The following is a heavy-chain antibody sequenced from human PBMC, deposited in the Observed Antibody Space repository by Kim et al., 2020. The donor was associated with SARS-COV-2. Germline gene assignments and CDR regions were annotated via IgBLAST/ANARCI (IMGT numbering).Heavy chain of an antibody. D-gene: IGHD3-10*01. V-gene: IGHV4-59*13. CDR2: IYYSGST. CDR3: AGLSGSFHAFDI. J-gene: IGHJ3*02. Sequence: SETLSLTCTVSGGSISSYYWSWIRQPPGKGLEWIGYIYYSGSTNYNPSLKSRVTISVDTSKNQFSLKLSSVTAADTAVYYCAGLSGSFHAFDIWGQGTMVTVSS. CDR1: GGSISSYY.